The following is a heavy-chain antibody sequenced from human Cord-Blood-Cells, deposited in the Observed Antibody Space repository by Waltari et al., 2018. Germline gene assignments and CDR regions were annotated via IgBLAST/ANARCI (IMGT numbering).Heavy chain of an antibody. CDR2: IYTSGST. CDR3: ARDSDSSSWYWFDP. Sequence: QVQLQESGPGLVKPSETLSLTCTVPGGSISRYYGSWIRQPAGKGREWIGRIYTSGSTNYNPSLKSRVTMSVDTSKNQFSLKLSSVTAADTAVYYCARDSDSSSWYWFDPWGQGTLVTVSS. CDR1: GGSISRYY. V-gene: IGHV4-4*07. D-gene: IGHD6-13*01. J-gene: IGHJ5*02.